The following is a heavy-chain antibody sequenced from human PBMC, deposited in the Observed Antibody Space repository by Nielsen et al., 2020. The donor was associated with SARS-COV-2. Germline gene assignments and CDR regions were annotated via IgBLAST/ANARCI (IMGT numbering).Heavy chain of an antibody. J-gene: IGHJ4*02. CDR1: GFTFSSYA. CDR3: AKGLYGLWPSYFDY. Sequence: GGSLRLSCAASGFTFSSYAMHWVRQAPGKGLEWVAVISYDGSNKYYADSVKGRFTISRDNSKNTLYLQMNSLRAEDTAVYYCAKGLYGLWPSYFDYWGQGTLVTVSS. V-gene: IGHV3-30-3*01. D-gene: IGHD5-18*01. CDR2: ISYDGSNK.